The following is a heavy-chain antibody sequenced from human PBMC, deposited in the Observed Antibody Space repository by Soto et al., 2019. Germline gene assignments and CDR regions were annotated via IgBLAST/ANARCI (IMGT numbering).Heavy chain of an antibody. CDR2: MNPNSGNT. CDR3: ARAYSSGWYVWSYNWFDP. J-gene: IGHJ5*02. Sequence: QVQLVQSGAEVKKPGASVKVSCKASGYTFTSYDINWVRQATGQGLEWMGWMNPNSGNTGYAQKFQGRVTMTRNTSISTAYMELSSLRSEDTAVYYCARAYSSGWYVWSYNWFDPWGQGTLVTVSS. V-gene: IGHV1-8*01. D-gene: IGHD6-19*01. CDR1: GYTFTSYD.